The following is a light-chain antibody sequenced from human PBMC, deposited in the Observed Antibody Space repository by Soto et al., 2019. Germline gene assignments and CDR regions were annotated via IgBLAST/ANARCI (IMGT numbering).Light chain of an antibody. CDR3: QHYNNWPLT. J-gene: IGKJ4*01. CDR1: QSVSSY. Sequence: EIVFTQSPATLSLSPLERATLPFRASQSVSSYLAWYQQKPGQAPRLLIYGASTRATGIPARFSGSGSGTEFTLTISSLQSEDFAVYYCQHYNNWPLTFGGGTKVDI. V-gene: IGKV3-15*01. CDR2: GAS.